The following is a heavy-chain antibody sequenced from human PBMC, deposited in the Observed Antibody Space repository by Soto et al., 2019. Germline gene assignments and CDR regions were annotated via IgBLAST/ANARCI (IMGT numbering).Heavy chain of an antibody. J-gene: IGHJ6*02. D-gene: IGHD3-3*01. CDR2: ISGSGGST. Sequence: PVGSLRLSCAASGFTFSSYAMSWVRQAPGKGLEWVSAISGSGGSTYYADSVKGRFTISRDNSKNTLYLQMNSLRAEDTAVYYCAKERYQDDFWSGYPHYYYGMDVWGQGTTVTVSS. V-gene: IGHV3-23*01. CDR1: GFTFSSYA. CDR3: AKERYQDDFWSGYPHYYYGMDV.